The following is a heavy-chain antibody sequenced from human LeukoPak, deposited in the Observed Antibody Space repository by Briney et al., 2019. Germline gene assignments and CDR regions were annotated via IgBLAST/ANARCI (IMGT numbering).Heavy chain of an antibody. CDR3: CRPMTSLPVRGAFDL. CDR1: GYTFTGYY. Sequence: GASVKLSCKASGYTFTGYYMHWVRQAPGKGLEWMGRFTAATTTKSKHLQDRVTMTTDTSTNTDYLELRRLRSDDTAVYYCCRPMTSLPVRGAFDLWGQGTMVTVAS. J-gene: IGHJ3*01. D-gene: IGHD3-22*01. V-gene: IGHV1-18*04. CDR2: FTAATT.